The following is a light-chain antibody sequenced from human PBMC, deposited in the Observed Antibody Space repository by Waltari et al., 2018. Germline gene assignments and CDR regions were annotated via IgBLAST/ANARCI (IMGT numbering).Light chain of an antibody. CDR2: DVS. J-gene: IGLJ1*01. CDR1: TSDVGGYNY. CDR3: SSYTSSSKNV. Sequence: QSALTQPASVSGSPGQSIPISCPGTTSDVGGYNYSSWYQQHPGKAPKLMIYDVSNRPSGVSNRFSGSKSGNTASLTISGLQAEDEADYYCSSYTSSSKNVFGTGTKVTVL. V-gene: IGLV2-14*01.